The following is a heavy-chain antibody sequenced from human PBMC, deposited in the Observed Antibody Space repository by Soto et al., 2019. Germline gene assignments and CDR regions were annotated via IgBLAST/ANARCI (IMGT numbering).Heavy chain of an antibody. CDR1: GYTFTSYY. D-gene: IGHD3-22*01. J-gene: IGHJ4*02. CDR3: ARGYDCSGYVSDY. Sequence: QVQLVQSGAEVKKPGASVKVSCKASGYTFTSYYMHWVRQAPGQGLEWMGIINPSGGSTSYSQKCHVSVTMTIERATSADSVELIDRQSDVTAVYYGARGYDCSGYVSDYWGQGTLVTVSS. V-gene: IGHV1-46*01. CDR2: INPSGGST.